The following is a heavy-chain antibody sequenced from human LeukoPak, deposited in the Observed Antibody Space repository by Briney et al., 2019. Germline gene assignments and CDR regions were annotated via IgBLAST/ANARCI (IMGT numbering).Heavy chain of an antibody. V-gene: IGHV4-39*07. D-gene: IGHD3-16*02. CDR3: ARGTHYDYVWGSYRLDY. J-gene: IGHJ4*02. CDR1: GGSISSSSYY. CDR2: MYYSGST. Sequence: SETLSLTCTVSGGSISSSSYYWGWIRQPPGKGLEWIGSMYYSGSTYYSPSLKSRVTISVDTSKNQFSLKLSSVTAADTAVYYCARGTHYDYVWGSYRLDYWGQGTLVTVSS.